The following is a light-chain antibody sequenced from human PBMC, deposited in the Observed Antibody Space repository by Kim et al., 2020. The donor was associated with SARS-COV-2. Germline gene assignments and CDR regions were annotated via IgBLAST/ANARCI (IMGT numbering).Light chain of an antibody. CDR1: SSNIGAGYD. CDR3: QSYDSSLSALYV. Sequence: VHISCTGSSSNIGAGYDVHWYQQLPGTAPQLLIYGNSNRPSGVPDRFSGSKSGTSASLAITGLQAEDEADYYCQSYDSSLSALYVFGTGTKVTVL. J-gene: IGLJ1*01. CDR2: GNS. V-gene: IGLV1-40*01.